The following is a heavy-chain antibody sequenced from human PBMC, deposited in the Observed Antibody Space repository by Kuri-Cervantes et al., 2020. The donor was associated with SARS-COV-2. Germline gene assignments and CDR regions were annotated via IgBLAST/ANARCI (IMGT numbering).Heavy chain of an antibody. CDR1: GFTFSSYS. J-gene: IGHJ4*02. D-gene: IGHD6-13*01. CDR2: ISSSSSYI. V-gene: IGHV3-21*01. Sequence: GSLKISCAASGFTFSSYSMNWVRQAPGKGLEWVSSISSSSSYIYYADSVKGRFTISRDNAKNSLYLQMNSLRAEDTAVYYCARDAHSTPGGYWGQGTLVTVSS. CDR3: ARDAHSTPGGY.